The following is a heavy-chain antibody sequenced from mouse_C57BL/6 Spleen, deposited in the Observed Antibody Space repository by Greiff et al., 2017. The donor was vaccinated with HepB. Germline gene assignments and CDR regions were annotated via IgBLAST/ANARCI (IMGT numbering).Heavy chain of an antibody. Sequence: QVHVKQSGAELAKPGASVKLSCKASGYTFTSYWMHWVKQRPGQGLEWIGYINPSSGYTKYNQKFKDKATLTADKSSSTAYMQLSSLTYEDSAVYYCAKDQGLLRGAMDYWGQGTSVTVSS. V-gene: IGHV1-7*01. CDR2: INPSSGYT. CDR1: GYTFTSYW. CDR3: AKDQGLLRGAMDY. D-gene: IGHD2-3*01. J-gene: IGHJ4*01.